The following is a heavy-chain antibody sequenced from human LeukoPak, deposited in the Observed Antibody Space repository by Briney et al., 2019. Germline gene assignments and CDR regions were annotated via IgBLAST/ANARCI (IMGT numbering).Heavy chain of an antibody. CDR1: GGSITPSF. CDR3: ATVSAGFGDLSPHPGYYFDS. V-gene: IGHV4-4*07. J-gene: IGHJ4*02. Sequence: SQTLSPTCSLSGGSITPSFRSCSRQPAGKGLGWIGGISVTGNTTNNTSPRSRVTTSIDTPPKQFSLSRTSLTPADTAIYYSATVSAGFGDLSPHPGYYFDSWGQGALVFVSS. CDR2: ISVTGNT. D-gene: IGHD3-10*01.